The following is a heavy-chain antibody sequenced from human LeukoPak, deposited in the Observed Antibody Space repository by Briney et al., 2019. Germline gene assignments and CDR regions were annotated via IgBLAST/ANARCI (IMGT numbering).Heavy chain of an antibody. V-gene: IGHV3-7*01. J-gene: IGHJ4*02. CDR3: TQNLVAAAGDH. Sequence: GGSLRLSCAASGFTFSSYAMSWVRQAPGKGLEWVANIKPDGSVGYYVDSVRGRFIISRDNAGNSLYLQMNSLRVEDTAVYYCTQNLVAAAGDHWGQGTLLIVSS. D-gene: IGHD6-13*01. CDR1: GFTFSSYA. CDR2: IKPDGSVG.